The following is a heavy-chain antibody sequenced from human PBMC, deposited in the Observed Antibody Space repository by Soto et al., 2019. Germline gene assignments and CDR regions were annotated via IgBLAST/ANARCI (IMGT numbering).Heavy chain of an antibody. Sequence: SETLSLTCTVSGASISGYSWNWIRQPPDKGLEWIGYIYYSGTTNYNPSLKSRVTISVDTSKNEFSLKLSSVTAADTAVYYCARASGVFDKWGQGTLVTVS. CDR2: IYYSGTT. J-gene: IGHJ4*02. CDR3: ARASGVFDK. V-gene: IGHV4-59*01. CDR1: GASISGYS. D-gene: IGHD7-27*01.